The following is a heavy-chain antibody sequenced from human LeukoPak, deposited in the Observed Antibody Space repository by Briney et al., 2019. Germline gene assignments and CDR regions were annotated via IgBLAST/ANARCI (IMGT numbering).Heavy chain of an antibody. V-gene: IGHV1-18*01. Sequence: ASVKVSCKASGYTFTSYGISWVRQAPGQGLEWMGWTSAYNGNTNYAQKLQGRVTMTTDTSTSTAYMELRSLRSDDTAVYYCARAEGNYDFWSGYPYYFDYWGQGTLVTVSS. CDR3: ARAEGNYDFWSGYPYYFDY. CDR2: TSAYNGNT. D-gene: IGHD3-3*01. J-gene: IGHJ4*02. CDR1: GYTFTSYG.